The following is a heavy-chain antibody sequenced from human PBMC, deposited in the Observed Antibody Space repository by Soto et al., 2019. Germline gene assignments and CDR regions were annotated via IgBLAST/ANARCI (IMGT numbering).Heavy chain of an antibody. CDR2: ISISGSIM. V-gene: IGHV3-48*02. CDR3: ARDLDWAFDN. D-gene: IGHD3-9*01. Sequence: SLRLSCAASGFTFSSYSLNWVRQAPGKGLEWVSYISISGSIMYYADSVKGRFTISRDNAQNSLYLQMNSLRDEDTAVYYCARDLDWAFDNWGQGTLVTVSS. J-gene: IGHJ4*01. CDR1: GFTFSSYS.